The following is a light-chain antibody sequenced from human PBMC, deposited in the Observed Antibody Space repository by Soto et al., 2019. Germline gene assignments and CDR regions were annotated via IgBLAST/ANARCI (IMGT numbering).Light chain of an antibody. J-gene: IGKJ1*01. Sequence: DIQMTQSPSTLSGSVGDRVTITCRASQTISSWLAWYQQKPGKAPKLLIYKASTLKSGVPSRFSGSGSGTEFTLIISSLQPDDVAAYYCQHYNSYSEAFGQGTKVDLK. CDR1: QTISSW. CDR2: KAS. CDR3: QHYNSYSEA. V-gene: IGKV1-5*03.